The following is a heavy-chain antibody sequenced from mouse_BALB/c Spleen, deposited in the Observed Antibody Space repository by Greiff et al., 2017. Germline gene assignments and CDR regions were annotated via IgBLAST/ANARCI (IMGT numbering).Heavy chain of an antibody. V-gene: IGHV1-18*01. Sequence: VQLQQSGPELVKPGASVKIPCKASGYTFTDYNMDWVKQSHGKSLEWIGDINPNNGGTIYNHKFKGKATLTVDKSSSTAYMELRSLTSEDTAVYYCARRGSSGYAMDDWGQGTSVTVAS. D-gene: IGHD1-1*01. J-gene: IGHJ4*01. CDR3: ARRGSSGYAMDD. CDR1: GYTFTDYN. CDR2: INPNNGGT.